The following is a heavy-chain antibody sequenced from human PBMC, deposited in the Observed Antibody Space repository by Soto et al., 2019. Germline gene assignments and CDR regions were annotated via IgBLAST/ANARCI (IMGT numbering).Heavy chain of an antibody. J-gene: IGHJ4*02. Sequence: EVQLLGSGGGLVQPGGSLRLSCAASGFTFSNYAMSWVRQAPGKGLEWVSGISGGGGSSYYADSVKGRFTISRDNSKNTLYLQMNSLRAEDTAVYYCADNCGVDCHSVFFYWGQGTLVIVSS. D-gene: IGHD2-21*02. CDR1: GFTFSNYA. V-gene: IGHV3-23*01. CDR3: ADNCGVDCHSVFFY. CDR2: ISGGGGSS.